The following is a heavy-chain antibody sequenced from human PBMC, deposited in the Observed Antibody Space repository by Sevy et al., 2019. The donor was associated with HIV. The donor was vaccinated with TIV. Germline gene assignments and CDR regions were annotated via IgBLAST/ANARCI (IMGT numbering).Heavy chain of an antibody. J-gene: IGHJ3*02. CDR2: ISSSGSTI. CDR3: AREEGRDGYNNYAFDI. V-gene: IGHV3-11*01. D-gene: IGHD4-4*01. CDR1: GFTFSDYY. Sequence: GGSLRLSCAASGFTFSDYYMSWIRRAPGKGLEWVSYISSSGSTIYYADSVKGRFTISRDNAKNSLYLQMNSLRAEDTAVYYCAREEGRDGYNNYAFDIWGQGTMVTVSS.